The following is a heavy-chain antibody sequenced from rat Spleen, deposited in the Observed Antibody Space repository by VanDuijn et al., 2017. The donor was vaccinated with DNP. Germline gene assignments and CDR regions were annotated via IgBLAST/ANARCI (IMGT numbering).Heavy chain of an antibody. CDR3: ATNNYFDY. J-gene: IGHJ2*01. D-gene: IGHD1-10*01. CDR1: GFTFSIYG. Sequence: EVKLVESGGGLVQPGRSLKLSCAASGFTFSIYGMAWVRQAPTKGLEWVASISTGGGNTYYRDSVKGRFTISRDNATDTLYLQMDSLRSEDTATCYCATNNYFDYWGQGVMVTVSS. V-gene: IGHV5S13*01. CDR2: ISTGGGNT.